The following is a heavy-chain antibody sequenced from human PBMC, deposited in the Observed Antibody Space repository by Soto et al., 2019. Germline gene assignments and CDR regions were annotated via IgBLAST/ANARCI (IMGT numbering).Heavy chain of an antibody. Sequence: GESLKISCKGSGYSFTSYWISWVRQMPGKGLEWMGRIDPSDSYTNYSPSFQGHVTISAGKSISTAYLQWSSLKASDTAMYYCARRYCSSTSCYPGFDYYYGMDVWGQGTTVTVSS. CDR3: ARRYCSSTSCYPGFDYYYGMDV. V-gene: IGHV5-10-1*01. D-gene: IGHD2-2*01. CDR1: GYSFTSYW. J-gene: IGHJ6*02. CDR2: IDPSDSYT.